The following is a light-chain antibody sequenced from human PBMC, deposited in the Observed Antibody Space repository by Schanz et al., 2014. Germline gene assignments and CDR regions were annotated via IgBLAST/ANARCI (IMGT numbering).Light chain of an antibody. J-gene: IGLJ3*02. CDR1: SSDVGNYDL. CDR2: EVT. CDR3: CSYAGSSTSWV. V-gene: IGLV2-23*02. Sequence: QSALTQPASVSGSPGQSITISCTGTSSDVGNYDLVSWYRHYPGKAPKLLIYEVTKRPSGVPDRFSGSKSGNTASLTISGLQAEDEADYYCCSYAGSSTSWVFGGGTKLTVL.